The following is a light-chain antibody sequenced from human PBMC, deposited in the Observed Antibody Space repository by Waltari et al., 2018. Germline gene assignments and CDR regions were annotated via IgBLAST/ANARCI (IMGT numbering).Light chain of an antibody. J-gene: IGKJ2*01. Sequence: EMVLTQSPGTLSLSPGERATLSCRASQSVSSSYLAWYQHKPGQPPRLLISGASSRAPGIPDRFSGSESGTDFTLVINRLEPEDFAVYFCQQYGDSPYTFGQGTKLEIK. CDR3: QQYGDSPYT. CDR1: QSVSSSY. V-gene: IGKV3-20*01. CDR2: GAS.